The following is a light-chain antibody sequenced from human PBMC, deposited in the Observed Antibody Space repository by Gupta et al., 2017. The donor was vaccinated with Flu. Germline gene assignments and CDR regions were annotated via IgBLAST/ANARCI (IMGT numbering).Light chain of an antibody. CDR3: QQFKNWPPEYT. CDR1: QSVSSN. V-gene: IGKV3D-15*01. Sequence: IVMTQSPATLSVSPGERVTLSCRASQSVSSNLAWYQQKPGQAPRLLIHDAFTRAAGIPARFSGSGSGTEFTLTISSLQSEDFATYYCQQFKNWPPEYTFGQGTKLEIK. CDR2: DAF. J-gene: IGKJ2*01.